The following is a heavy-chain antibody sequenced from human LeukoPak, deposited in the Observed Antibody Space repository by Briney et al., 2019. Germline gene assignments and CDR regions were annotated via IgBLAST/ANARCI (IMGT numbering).Heavy chain of an antibody. CDR2: ISGSGGGT. CDR3: AKDLDYGDYPDY. V-gene: IGHV3-23*01. CDR1: GFTFSSYA. Sequence: PGGSLRLSCAASGFTFSSYAMSWVRQAPGKGLEWVSAISGSGGGTYYADSVKGRFTISRDNSKNTRYLQMNSLRAEDTAVYYCAKDLDYGDYPDYWGQGTLVTVSS. D-gene: IGHD4-17*01. J-gene: IGHJ4*02.